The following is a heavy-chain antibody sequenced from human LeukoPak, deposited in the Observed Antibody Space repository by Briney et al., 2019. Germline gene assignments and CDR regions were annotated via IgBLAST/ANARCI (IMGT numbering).Heavy chain of an antibody. J-gene: IGHJ4*02. D-gene: IGHD5-18*01. Sequence: GGSLRLSCAASGFTFSSYAMSWVRQAPGKGLEWVSTISGSGGSTYYADSVKGRFTISRDNSKNTLYLQMNSLRAEDTAVYYCAKGATKYSYGGTNYWGQGTLVTVSS. V-gene: IGHV3-23*01. CDR1: GFTFSSYA. CDR3: AKGATKYSYGGTNY. CDR2: ISGSGGST.